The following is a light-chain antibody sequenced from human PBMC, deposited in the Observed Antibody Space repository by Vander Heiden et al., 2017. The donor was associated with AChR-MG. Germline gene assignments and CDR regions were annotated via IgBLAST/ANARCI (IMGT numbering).Light chain of an antibody. J-gene: IGLJ1*01. V-gene: IGLV3-19*01. CDR1: SLRRFH. Sequence: SSELTQDPAVSVALGQTVRITCQGDSLRRFHASWYQQKSGQAPVLVIYAKNNRPSGIPDRFSGSISGNTASLTITGAQAEDEADDDCNSRDFSGDHDVFGAGTKVTVL. CDR3: NSRDFSGDHDV. CDR2: AKN.